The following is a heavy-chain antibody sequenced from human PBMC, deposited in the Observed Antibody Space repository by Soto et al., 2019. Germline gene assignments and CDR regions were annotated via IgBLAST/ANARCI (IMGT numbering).Heavy chain of an antibody. CDR2: ISSSSSYI. CDR3: ARGYDSSGYYYYYYGMDV. CDR1: GFTFSSYS. V-gene: IGHV3-21*01. J-gene: IGHJ6*02. Sequence: LRLSCAASGFTFSSYSMNWVRQAPGKGLEWVSSISSSSSYIYYADSVKGRFTISRDNAKNSLYLQMNSLRAEDTAVYYCARGYDSSGYYYYYYGMDVWGQGTTVTVSS. D-gene: IGHD3-22*01.